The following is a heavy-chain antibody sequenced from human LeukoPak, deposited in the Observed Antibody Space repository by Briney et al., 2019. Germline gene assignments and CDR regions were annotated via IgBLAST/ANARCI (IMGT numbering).Heavy chain of an antibody. V-gene: IGHV3-30*01. CDR2: ISYDGRSS. Sequence: GGSLRLSCAASGFTYSSYVIHWVRQAPGKGLEWLAVISYDGRSSLYADSVKGRFTISRDNSQNTVYLQTNRLRAEDTAVYYCARDDIPVASRGGYNAFDMWGQGTMVTVSP. CDR3: ARDDIPVASRGGYNAFDM. J-gene: IGHJ3*02. D-gene: IGHD6-19*01. CDR1: GFTYSSYV.